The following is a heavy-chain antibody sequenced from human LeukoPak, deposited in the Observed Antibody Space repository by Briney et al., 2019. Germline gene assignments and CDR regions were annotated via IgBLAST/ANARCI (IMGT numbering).Heavy chain of an antibody. Sequence: SETLSLTCAVYGGSFSGYYWSWIRQPPGKGLEWIGYIYYSGSTNYNPSLKSRVTISVDTSKNQFSLKLSSVTAADTAVYYCATHKWVYDLRAFDIWGQGTMVTVSS. J-gene: IGHJ3*02. CDR1: GGSFSGYY. V-gene: IGHV4-59*01. CDR3: ATHKWVYDLRAFDI. CDR2: IYYSGST. D-gene: IGHD6-13*01.